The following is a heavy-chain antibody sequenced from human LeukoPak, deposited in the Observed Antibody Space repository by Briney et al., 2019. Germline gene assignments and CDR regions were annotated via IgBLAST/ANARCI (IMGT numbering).Heavy chain of an antibody. CDR1: GYTFTSYY. D-gene: IGHD5-18*01. CDR3: ARDLYPGRYSYGHTFDY. V-gene: IGHV1-46*01. J-gene: IGHJ4*02. Sequence: GASVKVSCKASGYTFTSYYMHWLRQAPGQGLEWMGIINPSGGSTSYAQKFQGRVTMTRDTSTSTVYMELSSLRSEDTAVYYCARDLYPGRYSYGHTFDYWGQGTLVTVSS. CDR2: INPSGGST.